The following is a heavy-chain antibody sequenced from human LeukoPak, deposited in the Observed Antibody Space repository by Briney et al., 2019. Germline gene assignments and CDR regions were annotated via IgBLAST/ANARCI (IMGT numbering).Heavy chain of an antibody. J-gene: IGHJ6*02. Sequence: GRSLRLSCAASGFTFSSYGMHWVRQAPGKGLEWVAVIWYGGSNKYYADSVKGRFTISRDNSKNTLYLQMNSLRAEDTAVYYCARDELTMVRGVIITELGYYYYYGMDVWGQGTTVTVSS. CDR3: ARDELTMVRGVIITELGYYYYYGMDV. V-gene: IGHV3-33*01. D-gene: IGHD3-10*01. CDR1: GFTFSSYG. CDR2: IWYGGSNK.